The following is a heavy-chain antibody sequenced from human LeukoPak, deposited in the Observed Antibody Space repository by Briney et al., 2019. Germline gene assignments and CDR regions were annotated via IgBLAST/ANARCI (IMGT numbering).Heavy chain of an antibody. V-gene: IGHV4-39*07. CDR3: ARGAQHWHYDHFDY. CDR2: IYYSGST. CDR1: GGSISSSSYY. J-gene: IGHJ4*02. D-gene: IGHD3-22*01. Sequence: PSETLSLTCTVSGGSISSSSYYWGWIRQPPGKGLEWIGSIYYSGSTYYNPSLKSRVTISVDTSKNQFSLKLSSVTAADTAVYFCARGAQHWHYDHFDYWGQGTLVTVSS.